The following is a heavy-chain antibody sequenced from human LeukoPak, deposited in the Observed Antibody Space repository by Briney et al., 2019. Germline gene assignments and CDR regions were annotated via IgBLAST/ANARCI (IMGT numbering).Heavy chain of an antibody. D-gene: IGHD2-2*01. CDR1: GFTFSTYW. J-gene: IGHJ5*02. V-gene: IGHV3-7*01. CDR3: AREKYCSSTSCYPLFDP. Sequence: GGSLRLSCAASGFTFSTYWMSWVRQAPGKGLEWVANIKEDGSGKYYVDSVKGRFSISRDNAKNSLYLQINSLRAEDTAVYYCAREKYCSSTSCYPLFDPWGQGTLVTVSS. CDR2: IKEDGSGK.